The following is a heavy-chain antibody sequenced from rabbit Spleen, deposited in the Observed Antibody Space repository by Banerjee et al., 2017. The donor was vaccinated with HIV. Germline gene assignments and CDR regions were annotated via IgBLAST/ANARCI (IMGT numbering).Heavy chain of an antibody. Sequence: QSLEESGGDLVKPGASLTLTCTASGFSFSSSYWICWVRQAPGKGLEWIACIYSGSSGSTYYASWAKGRFTISKTSSTMVTLRMTSLTAADTATYFCAKPYDLWGQGTLVTVS. CDR2: IYSGSSGST. J-gene: IGHJ4*01. CDR1: GFSFSSSYW. CDR3: AKPYDL. V-gene: IGHV1S40*01.